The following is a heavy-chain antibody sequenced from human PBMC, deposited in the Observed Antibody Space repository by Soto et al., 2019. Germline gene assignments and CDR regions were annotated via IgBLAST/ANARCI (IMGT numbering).Heavy chain of an antibody. D-gene: IGHD3-22*01. J-gene: IGHJ4*02. V-gene: IGHV1-69*13. CDR2: IIPIFGTA. Sequence: GASVKVSCKASGGTFSSYAISWVRQAPGQGLEWMGGIIPIFGTANYAQKFQGRVTITADESTSTAYMELSSLRSEDTAVYYCARDWYYYDSSHGPFDYWGQGTLVTVSS. CDR3: ARDWYYYDSSHGPFDY. CDR1: GGTFSSYA.